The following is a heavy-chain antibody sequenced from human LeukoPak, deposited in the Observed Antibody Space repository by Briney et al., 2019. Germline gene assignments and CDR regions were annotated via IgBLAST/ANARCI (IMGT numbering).Heavy chain of an antibody. CDR2: IKQDGSEK. J-gene: IGHJ3*02. CDR3: ARDQVYGGDAFDI. Sequence: GGSLRLSCAASGFTFSSYWMSWVRQAPGKGLEWVANIKQDGSEKYYVDSVKGRFTISRDNAKNSLYLQMNSLRAEDTAVYYCARDQVYGGDAFDIWGQGTMVTVSS. CDR1: GFTFSSYW. V-gene: IGHV3-7*01. D-gene: IGHD3-10*01.